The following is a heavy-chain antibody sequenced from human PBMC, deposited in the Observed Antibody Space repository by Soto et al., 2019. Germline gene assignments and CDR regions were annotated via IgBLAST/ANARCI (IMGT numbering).Heavy chain of an antibody. CDR2: IIPIFGTA. V-gene: IGHV1-69*06. CDR3: ARSKAAYFGRDRYLQANY. J-gene: IGHJ4*02. CDR1: GDTFSSYA. D-gene: IGHD2-21*02. Sequence: QVQLVQSGAAVKKPGSSVKISCKASGDTFSSYAISWVRQAPGQGLEWMGGIIPIFGTANYAQKFQGRVTITADKSTSTAYMELSSLRSEDTAVYYCARSKAAYFGRDRYLQANYWAQETLVTLSS.